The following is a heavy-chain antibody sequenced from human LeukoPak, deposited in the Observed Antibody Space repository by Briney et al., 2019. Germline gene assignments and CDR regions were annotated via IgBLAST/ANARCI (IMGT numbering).Heavy chain of an antibody. J-gene: IGHJ3*02. V-gene: IGHV4-4*07. CDR2: IYTSGST. CDR1: GGSISGYY. CDR3: ASTYYYGSGSRDAFDI. D-gene: IGHD3-10*01. Sequence: SETLSLTCTVSGGSISGYYWSWIRQPAGKGLEWIGRIYTSGSTNYNPSLKSRVTMSVDTSKNQFSLKLSSVTAADTAVYYCASTYYYGSGSRDAFDIWGQGTMVTVSS.